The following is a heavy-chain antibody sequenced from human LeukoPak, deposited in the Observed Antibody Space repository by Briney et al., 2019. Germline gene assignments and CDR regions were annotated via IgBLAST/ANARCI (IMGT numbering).Heavy chain of an antibody. CDR3: ARCKLGDPYYYYYYMDV. V-gene: IGHV1-69*05. J-gene: IGHJ6*03. CDR2: IIPIFGTA. D-gene: IGHD3-10*01. Sequence: GASVKVSCKASGGTFSSYAISWVRQAPGQGLEWMGGIIPIFGTANYAQKFQGRVTITTDESTSTAYMELSSLRSEDTAVYYCARCKLGDPYYYYYYMDVWGKGTTVTVS. CDR1: GGTFSSYA.